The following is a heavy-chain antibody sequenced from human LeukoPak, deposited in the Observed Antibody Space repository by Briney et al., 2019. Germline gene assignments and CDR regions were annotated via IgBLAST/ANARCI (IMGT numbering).Heavy chain of an antibody. CDR2: INPNSGVT. CDR1: GYTFTGFY. J-gene: IGHJ4*02. CDR3: ARYGSSYYFDY. Sequence: ASVKVSCKASGYTFTGFYLHWVRQAPGQGLEWMGWINPNSGVTHYAQEFQGRVTMTRDTFSSTVYMDLTRLASDDTAVYYCARYGSSYYFDYWGQGTLVTVSS. D-gene: IGHD6-6*01. V-gene: IGHV1-2*02.